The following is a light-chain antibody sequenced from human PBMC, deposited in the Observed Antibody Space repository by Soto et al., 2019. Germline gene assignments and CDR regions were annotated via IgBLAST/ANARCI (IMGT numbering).Light chain of an antibody. CDR3: QQRSA. CDR1: QSVSSY. CDR2: DAS. J-gene: IGKJ5*01. V-gene: IGKV3-11*01. Sequence: EIVLTQSPATLSLSPGERATLSCRASQSVSSYLAWYQQKPGQAPRLLIYDASNRATGIPARFSGSGSGTDFTLTINSLEPEDFAVYYCQQRSAFGQGTRLESK.